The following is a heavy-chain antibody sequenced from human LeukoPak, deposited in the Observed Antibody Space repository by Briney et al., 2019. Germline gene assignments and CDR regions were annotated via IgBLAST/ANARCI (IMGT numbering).Heavy chain of an antibody. CDR1: GFTFSEYY. CDR3: ARDRDYGDYYYFDY. Sequence: PGGSLRLSCAASGFTFSEYYVSWICQAPGKRLEWVSYISSSGSTIYYADSVKGRFTISRDNAKNSLYLQMNSLRAEDTAVYYCARDRDYGDYYYFDYWGQGTLVTVSS. CDR2: ISSSGSTI. J-gene: IGHJ4*02. V-gene: IGHV3-11*01. D-gene: IGHD4-17*01.